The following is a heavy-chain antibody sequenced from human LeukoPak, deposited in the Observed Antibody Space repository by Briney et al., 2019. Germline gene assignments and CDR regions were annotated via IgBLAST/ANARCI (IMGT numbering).Heavy chain of an antibody. CDR3: ARDQGSSSWYYFDY. Sequence: GGPLRLSCAASGFTFSSYAMSWVRQAPGKGLEWVSVIYSGGSTYYADSVKGRFTISRDNSKNTLYLQMNSLRAEDTAVYYCARDQGSSSWYYFDYWGQGTLVTVSS. CDR1: GFTFSSYA. D-gene: IGHD6-13*01. J-gene: IGHJ4*02. V-gene: IGHV3-66*01. CDR2: IYSGGST.